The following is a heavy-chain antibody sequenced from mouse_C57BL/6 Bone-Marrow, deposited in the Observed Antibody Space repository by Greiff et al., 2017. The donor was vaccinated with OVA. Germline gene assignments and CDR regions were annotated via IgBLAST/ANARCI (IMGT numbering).Heavy chain of an antibody. V-gene: IGHV5-2*01. CDR2: INSDGGST. D-gene: IGHD2-5*01. CDR3: ARHRAYYSNYPWFAY. CDR1: EYEFPSHD. Sequence: EVMLVESGGGLVQPGESLKLSCESNEYEFPSHDMSWVRKTPEKRLELVAAINSDGGSTYYPDTMERRFIIARDNTKKTLYLQMSSLRSEDTALYYCARHRAYYSNYPWFAYWGQGTLVTVSA. J-gene: IGHJ3*01.